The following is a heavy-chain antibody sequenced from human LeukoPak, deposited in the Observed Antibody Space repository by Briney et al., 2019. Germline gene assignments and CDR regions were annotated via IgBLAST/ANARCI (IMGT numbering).Heavy chain of an antibody. CDR2: IYSGGST. CDR3: ARDAYRFYYGMDV. V-gene: IGHV3-53*01. D-gene: IGHD5-18*01. J-gene: IGHJ6*02. Sequence: LGGSLRLSCAASGFTVSSNYMSWVRQAPGKGLEWVSVIYSGGSTYYADSVKGRFTISRDNSKNTLYLQMNSLRAEDTAVYYCARDAYRFYYGMDVWGQGTTVTVSS. CDR1: GFTVSSNY.